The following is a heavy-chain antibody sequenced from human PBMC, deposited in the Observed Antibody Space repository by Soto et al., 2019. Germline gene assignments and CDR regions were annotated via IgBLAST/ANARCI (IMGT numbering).Heavy chain of an antibody. CDR3: AKDQASGQGSFDS. CDR2: ISYDGSNQ. J-gene: IGHJ4*02. V-gene: IGHV3-30*18. CDR1: GVTFCIYG. Sequence: WGSLRLACAASGVTFCIYGMHVFRQAPYKGLKWVALISYDGSNQYYADSVKGRFTISRDNSKNTLFLQMNSLRADDTAVYYCAKDQASGQGSFDSWGQGTLVTVSS.